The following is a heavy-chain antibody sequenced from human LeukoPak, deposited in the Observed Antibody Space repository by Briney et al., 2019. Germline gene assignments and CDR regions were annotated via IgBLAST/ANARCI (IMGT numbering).Heavy chain of an antibody. CDR1: GGSISSGSYY. Sequence: SETLSLTCTVSGGSISSGSYYWSWIRQPAGKGLEWIGRVYTSGSTNYNPSLKSRVNISLDTPKNQFSLKLISVTAADTAVYFCARLQWLSTPFFDYWGQGTLVTVSS. D-gene: IGHD6-19*01. CDR3: ARLQWLSTPFFDY. V-gene: IGHV4-61*02. CDR2: VYTSGST. J-gene: IGHJ4*02.